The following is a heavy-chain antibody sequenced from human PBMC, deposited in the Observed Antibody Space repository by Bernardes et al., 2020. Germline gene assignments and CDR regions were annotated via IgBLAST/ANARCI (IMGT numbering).Heavy chain of an antibody. D-gene: IGHD7-27*01. CDR1: GFTFTEFW. CDR3: ARSTGAAFYFDK. Sequence: GSLRLSCEVSGFTFTEFWMHWVRQVPGKGLEWVSRINTDGESTVYADSVRGRFTISRDNTKNTVSLQMNSLRVDDTAIYFCARSTGAAFYFDKWGQGSLVTVSS. V-gene: IGHV3-74*01. J-gene: IGHJ4*02. CDR2: INTDGEST.